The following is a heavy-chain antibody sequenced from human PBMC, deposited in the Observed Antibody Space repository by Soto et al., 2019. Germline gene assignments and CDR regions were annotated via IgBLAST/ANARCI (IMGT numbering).Heavy chain of an antibody. CDR1: GYTLTELS. J-gene: IGHJ2*01. CDR2: FDPEDGET. V-gene: IGHV1-24*01. D-gene: IGHD2-21*02. Sequence: QVQLVQSGAEVKKPGASVKVSCKVSGYTLTELSMHWVRQAPGKGLEWMGGFDPEDGETIYAQKFQGRVIMTEDTSTDTAYMELSSLRSEDTAVYYCATSDPLCGGDCFWYFDLWGRGTLVTVSS. CDR3: ATSDPLCGGDCFWYFDL.